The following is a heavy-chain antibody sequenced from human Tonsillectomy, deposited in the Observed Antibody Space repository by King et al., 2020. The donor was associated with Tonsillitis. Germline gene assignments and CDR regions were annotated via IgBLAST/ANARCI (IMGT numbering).Heavy chain of an antibody. CDR3: ASSTYCSGGSCFERDFYYYMNV. D-gene: IGHD2-15*01. V-gene: IGHV3-33*01. CDR1: GFTFSSHV. J-gene: IGHJ6*03. CDR2: IWDDGSNK. Sequence: VQLVESGGGVVQPGRSLRLSCAASGFTFSSHVMHWVRQAPGKGLEGVALIWDDGSNKYYADSVKGRFTSSRDNSNNTLYLQLNSLRAEDTAVYYCASSTYCSGGSCFERDFYYYMNVWGKGTTVTVSS.